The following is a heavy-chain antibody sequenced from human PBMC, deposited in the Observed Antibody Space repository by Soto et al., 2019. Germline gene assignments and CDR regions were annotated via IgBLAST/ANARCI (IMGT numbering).Heavy chain of an antibody. CDR3: ARRTVPIDHYSDY. CDR1: GFTFSTYD. J-gene: IGHJ4*02. CDR2: INRASIYI. D-gene: IGHD4-17*01. Sequence: GGSLRLSCVSSGFTFSTYDMNWVRHAPGKGLEWVSSINRASIYIYYADSVRGRFTISRDNAKNSLYLQMDSLRVEDTAVYYCARRTVPIDHYSDYWGQGTRVTFSS. V-gene: IGHV3-21*01.